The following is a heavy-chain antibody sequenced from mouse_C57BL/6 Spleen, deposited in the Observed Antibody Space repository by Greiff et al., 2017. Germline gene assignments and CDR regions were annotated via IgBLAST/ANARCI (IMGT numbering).Heavy chain of an antibody. CDR1: GYTFTSYW. V-gene: IGHV1-61*01. D-gene: IGHD1-1*01. Sequence: VQLQQPGAELVRPGSSVKLSCKASGYTFTSYWMDWVKQSPGQGLEWIGNIYPSDSETYYNQKFKDKATLTVDKSSSPAYMQLSSLTSEDSAVYYSARRGCYYGSREFDYWGQGTTLTVAS. J-gene: IGHJ2*01. CDR2: IYPSDSET. CDR3: ARRGCYYGSREFDY.